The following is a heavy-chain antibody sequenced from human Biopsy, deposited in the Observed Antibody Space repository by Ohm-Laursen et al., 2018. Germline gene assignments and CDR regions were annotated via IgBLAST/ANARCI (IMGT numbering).Heavy chain of an antibody. J-gene: IGHJ4*02. V-gene: IGHV3-74*01. CDR2: IDSDGSTT. D-gene: IGHD3/OR15-3a*01. Sequence: GSLRLSCTASAFNFSSYWMHWVRQVPGKGPAWVSRIDSDGSTTRYADTVQGRFRISRDNAKDTVYLQMNSLRADDTAVYYCASGPRGFRHRGRGTLVTVSS. CDR3: ASGPRGFRH. CDR1: AFNFSSYW.